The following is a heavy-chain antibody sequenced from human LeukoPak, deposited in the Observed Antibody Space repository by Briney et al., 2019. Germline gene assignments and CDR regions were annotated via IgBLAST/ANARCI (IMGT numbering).Heavy chain of an antibody. V-gene: IGHV4-38-2*02. CDR3: ARLGPPHGYYYYYGMDV. CDR1: GYSISSGYY. D-gene: IGHD7-27*01. Sequence: PSETLSLTCTVSGYSISSGYYWGWIRQPPGKGLEWIGSIYHSGSTYYNPSLKSRVTVSLDTSKNQFSLKLSSVTAADTAVYYCARLGPPHGYYYYYGMDVWGQGTTVTVSS. J-gene: IGHJ6*02. CDR2: IYHSGST.